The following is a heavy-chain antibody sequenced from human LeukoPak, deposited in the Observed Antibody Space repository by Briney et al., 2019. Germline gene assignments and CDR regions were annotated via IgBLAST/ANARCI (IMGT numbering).Heavy chain of an antibody. Sequence: SETLSLTCTVPGGSISSYYWSWIRQPPGKGLEWIGCIYYSGSTNYNPSLKSRVTISVDTSKNQFSLKLSSVTAADTAVYYCARADRSSSGGIFDYWGQGTLVTVSS. J-gene: IGHJ4*02. CDR3: ARADRSSSGGIFDY. CDR1: GGSISSYY. D-gene: IGHD6-19*01. V-gene: IGHV4-59*01. CDR2: IYYSGST.